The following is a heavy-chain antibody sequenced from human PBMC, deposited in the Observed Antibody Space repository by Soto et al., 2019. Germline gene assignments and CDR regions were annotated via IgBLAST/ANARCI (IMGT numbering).Heavy chain of an antibody. D-gene: IGHD1-1*01. J-gene: IGHJ6*02. CDR3: ASPHGTTGTTECYYGMDV. CDR2: INPSGGST. CDR1: GYTFTSYY. V-gene: IGHV1-46*01. Sequence: ASVKVSCKASGYTFTSYYMHWVRQAPGQGLEWMGIINPSGGSTSYAQKFQGRVTMTRDTSTSTVYMELSSLRSEDTAVYYCASPHGTTGTTECYYGMDVWGQGTTVTVSS.